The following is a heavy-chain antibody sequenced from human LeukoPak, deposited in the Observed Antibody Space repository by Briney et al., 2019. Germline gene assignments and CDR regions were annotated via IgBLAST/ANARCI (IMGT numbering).Heavy chain of an antibody. J-gene: IGHJ5*02. CDR2: IYYSGSN. CDR1: GGSISSYY. D-gene: IGHD4/OR15-4a*01. V-gene: IGHV4-59*01. Sequence: SETLSLTCTVSGGSISSYYWSWIRQPPGKGLEWVGDIYYSGSNKYNPSHKRRVTFSVETCKTQFSLKLSYVSAGDAAVYYCASLSSVLGADAWGQGTLVTVSS. CDR3: ASLSSVLGADA.